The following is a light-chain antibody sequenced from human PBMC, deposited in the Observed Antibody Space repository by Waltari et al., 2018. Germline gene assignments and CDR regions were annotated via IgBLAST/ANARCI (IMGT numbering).Light chain of an antibody. V-gene: IGLV3-21*02. CDR2: DDS. CDR3: QLWDSSSDHWV. J-gene: IGLJ3*02. Sequence: SYVLTQPPSVSVAPGQTARITCGGNNIGSKSVHWYQQKPGQAPVLVVYDDSDRPPGIPERFSGSNFGNTATLTISGVEAGDEADYYCQLWDSSSDHWVFGGGTKLTVL. CDR1: NIGSKS.